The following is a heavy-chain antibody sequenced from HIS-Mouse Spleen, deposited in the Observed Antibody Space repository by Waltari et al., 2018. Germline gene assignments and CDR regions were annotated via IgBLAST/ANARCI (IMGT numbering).Heavy chain of an antibody. D-gene: IGHD3-10*01. CDR1: GYSISSGYY. V-gene: IGHV4-38-2*02. CDR2: IYHSGRT. Sequence: QVQLQESGPGLVKPSETLSLTCTVSGYSISSGYYWGWIRQPPGKGLEWIGSIYHSGRTYYNPSLKRRVNISVDTSKNQFSLKLSSVTAADTAVYYCARAPIRFGESAFDIWGQGTMVTVSS. CDR3: ARAPIRFGESAFDI. J-gene: IGHJ3*02.